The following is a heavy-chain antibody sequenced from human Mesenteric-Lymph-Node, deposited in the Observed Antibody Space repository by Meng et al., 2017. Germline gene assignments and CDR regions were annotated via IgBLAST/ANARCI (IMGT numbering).Heavy chain of an antibody. CDR3: TRGFQWLVDY. V-gene: IGHV3-49*02. D-gene: IGHD6-19*01. CDR1: GGTFSSYT. Sequence: SCKASGGTFSSYTMSWVRQAPGKGLEWVGFIRSKAYGGTTEYAASVKGRFTISRDDSKSIAYLQMNSLKTEDTAVYYCTRGFQWLVDYWGQGTLVTVSS. J-gene: IGHJ4*02. CDR2: IRSKAYGGTT.